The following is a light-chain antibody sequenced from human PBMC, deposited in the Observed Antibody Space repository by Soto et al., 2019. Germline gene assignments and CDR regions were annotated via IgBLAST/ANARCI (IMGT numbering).Light chain of an antibody. CDR3: QKSFTTTLT. J-gene: IGKJ4*01. V-gene: IGKV1-39*01. Sequence: DIQMTQSPSSLSASVGDRVTITCRASQSIGRFLNWHQQKPGKAPNVLINVASTLRSGVPSRFSGSGSGTDFNLTINSLQTEDFETYFCQKSFTTTLTFGGGTKV. CDR1: QSIGRF. CDR2: VAS.